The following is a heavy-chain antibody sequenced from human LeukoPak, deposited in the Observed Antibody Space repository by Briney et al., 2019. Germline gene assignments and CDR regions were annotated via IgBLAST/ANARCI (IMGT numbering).Heavy chain of an antibody. D-gene: IGHD6-25*01. CDR2: ISWNSGSI. V-gene: IGHV3-9*01. CDR3: AKSGSQGYYFDY. J-gene: IGHJ4*02. CDR1: GFTFDDYA. Sequence: GGSLRLSCAASGFTFDDYAMHWVRQAPGKGLEWVSGISWNSGSIGYADSVKGRFTISRDNAKNSLYLQMSSLRAEDTALYYCAKSGSQGYYFDYWGQGTLVTVSS.